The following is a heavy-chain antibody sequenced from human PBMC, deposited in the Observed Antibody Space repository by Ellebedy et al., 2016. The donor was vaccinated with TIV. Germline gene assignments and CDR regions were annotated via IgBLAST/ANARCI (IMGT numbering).Heavy chain of an antibody. V-gene: IGHV6-1*01. CDR1: GDSVSSNSAA. J-gene: IGHJ4*02. D-gene: IGHD6-19*01. CDR3: ARGPRWLEVGNYFDY. Sequence: SQTLSLTCGISGDSVSSNSAAWNWIRQSPSRGLEWLGRTYCRSKCYNDYAASVKSRISINPDISKNQFSLQLNSVTPEDTSIYFCARGPRWLEVGNYFDYWGQGTQVTVSS. CDR2: TYCRSKCYN.